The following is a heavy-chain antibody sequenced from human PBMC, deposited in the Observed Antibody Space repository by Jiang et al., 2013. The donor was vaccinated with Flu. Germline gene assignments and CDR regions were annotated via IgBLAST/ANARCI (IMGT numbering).Heavy chain of an antibody. V-gene: IGHV7-4-1*02. CDR2: INTNTGNP. J-gene: IGHJ2*01. CDR3: ASGEGYNFDL. Sequence: LQSGSELKKPGASVKVSCKASGYTFTSYAMNWVRQAPGQGLEWMGRINTNTGNPTPAQGFAGRFVFSLDTSVSTAYLQISSLKTDDTALYYCASGEGYNFDLWGRGTLVTVSS. D-gene: IGHD3-10*01. CDR1: GYTFTSYA.